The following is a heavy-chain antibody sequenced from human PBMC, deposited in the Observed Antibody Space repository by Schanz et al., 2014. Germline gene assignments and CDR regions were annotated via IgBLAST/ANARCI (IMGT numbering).Heavy chain of an antibody. Sequence: EVQLVESGGGLVKPGGSLRLSCAASGFTFSSYSMNWVRQAPGKGPEWVACIGRRGQVIYYADSMEGRFTISRDNAQNSLFLQMNSLRPEDTALYYCAKVQTHTLYGGNSCFDYWGQGTLVTVSS. J-gene: IGHJ4*02. D-gene: IGHD2-21*02. CDR2: IGRRGQVI. V-gene: IGHV3-21*04. CDR3: AKVQTHTLYGGNSCFDY. CDR1: GFTFSSYS.